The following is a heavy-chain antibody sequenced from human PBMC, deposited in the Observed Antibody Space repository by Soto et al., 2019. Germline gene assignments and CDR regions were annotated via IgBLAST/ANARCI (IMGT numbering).Heavy chain of an antibody. D-gene: IGHD3-22*01. CDR2: TIPIVGTT. Sequence: QVHLVQSGAEVRNPGSSVKVSCKASGVTLRNSAVSWVRQAPGQGLEWMGGTIPIVGTTQYAQKFQGRVTFTADDSTTTAYMELSSLRSEDTAVYYFARGESSDTGDGAWGQVTLGTVS. CDR1: GVTLRNSA. J-gene: IGHJ4*02. V-gene: IGHV1-69*01. CDR3: ARGESSDTGDGA.